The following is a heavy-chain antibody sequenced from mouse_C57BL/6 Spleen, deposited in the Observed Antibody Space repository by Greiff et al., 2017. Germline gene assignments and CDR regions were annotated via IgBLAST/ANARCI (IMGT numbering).Heavy chain of an antibody. J-gene: IGHJ1*03. CDR3: ARSPAGGNWYFDV. CDR1: GYTFTSYW. Sequence: QVQLQQPGAELVRPGTSVTLSCKASGYTFTSYWMHWVKQRPGQGLEWIGVIDPSDSYTNYNQKFKGKATLTVDTSSSTAYMQLSSLTSEDSAVYYCARSPAGGNWYFDVWGTGTTVTVSS. V-gene: IGHV1-59*01. CDR2: IDPSDSYT. D-gene: IGHD3-1*01.